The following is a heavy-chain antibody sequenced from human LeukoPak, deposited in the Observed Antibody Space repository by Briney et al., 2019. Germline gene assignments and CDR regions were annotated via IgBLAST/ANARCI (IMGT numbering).Heavy chain of an antibody. V-gene: IGHV3-23*01. Sequence: PGGSLRLSCAASGFTLSNYAMNWVRQAPGKGLEWVSGISHSGSSIYYADSVKGRFTISRDNSKNTLYLQMDRLRVEDTAVYYCAMALDYWGQGTLVTVSS. CDR2: ISHSGSSI. J-gene: IGHJ4*02. CDR3: AMALDY. CDR1: GFTLSNYA.